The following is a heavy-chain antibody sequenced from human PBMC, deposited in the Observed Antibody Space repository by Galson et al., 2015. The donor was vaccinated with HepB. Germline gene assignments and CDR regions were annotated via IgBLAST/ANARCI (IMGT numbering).Heavy chain of an antibody. CDR1: GYSFTSYW. Sequence: QSGAEVKKPGESLKISCKGSGYSFTSYWIGWVRQMPGKGLEWMGIIYPGDSDTRYSPSFQGQATISADKSISTAYLQWSSLKASDTAIYYCARLSFGLGRYNWSYDYYYGMDVWGQGTMVTVSS. CDR2: IYPGDSDT. D-gene: IGHD1-20*01. J-gene: IGHJ6*02. CDR3: ARLSFGLGRYNWSYDYYYGMDV. V-gene: IGHV5-51*01.